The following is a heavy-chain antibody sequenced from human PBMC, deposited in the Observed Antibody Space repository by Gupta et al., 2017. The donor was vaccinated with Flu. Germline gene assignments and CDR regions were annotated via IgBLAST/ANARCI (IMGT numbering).Heavy chain of an antibody. J-gene: IGHJ4*02. D-gene: IGHD5-12*01. CDR1: FNFNTYW. CDR2: ISFDGSTT. Sequence: FNFNTYWMHWVRQAPGEGLMWVSRISFDGSTTTDADSVKGRFTVSRDNARNTVYLQMDSLRAGDTAVYYCTRGYSGYDFGYWGQGTLVTVSS. CDR3: TRGYSGYDFGY. V-gene: IGHV3-74*01.